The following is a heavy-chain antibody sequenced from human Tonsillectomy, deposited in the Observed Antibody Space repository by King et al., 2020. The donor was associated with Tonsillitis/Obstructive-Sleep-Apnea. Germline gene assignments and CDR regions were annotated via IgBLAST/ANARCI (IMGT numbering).Heavy chain of an antibody. CDR1: GVSISSSSYY. J-gene: IGHJ4*02. Sequence: QLQESGPGLVKPSETLSLTCTVSGVSISSSSYYWGWIRQPPGKGLEWIGSIYYSGSTYYNPSLKSRVTRSVNTSKNQFSLKLSSVTAADTAVYYCARQRFYGDYFDYWGQGTLVTVSS. CDR2: IYYSGST. CDR3: ARQRFYGDYFDY. V-gene: IGHV4-39*01. D-gene: IGHD4-17*01.